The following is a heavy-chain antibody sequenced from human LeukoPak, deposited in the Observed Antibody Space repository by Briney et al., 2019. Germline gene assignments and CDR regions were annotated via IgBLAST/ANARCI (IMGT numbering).Heavy chain of an antibody. D-gene: IGHD3-16*01. CDR2: INQDGSTK. CDR3: ARDMKGSLDY. CDR1: GFIFTNGW. J-gene: IGHJ4*02. V-gene: IGHV3-7*01. Sequence: GSLMISSAASGFIFTNGWKGWVRQAPREGLEWVANINQDGSTKQYADSVRGRFTISRDNAKNSLYLQLNSLRTEDTGLYHCARDMKGSLDYWGQGTLVTVSS.